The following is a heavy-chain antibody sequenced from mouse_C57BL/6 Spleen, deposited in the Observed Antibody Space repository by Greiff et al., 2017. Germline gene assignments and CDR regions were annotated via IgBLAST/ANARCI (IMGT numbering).Heavy chain of an antibody. V-gene: IGHV5-4*03. CDR2: ISDGGSYT. J-gene: IGHJ2*01. CDR1: GFTFSSYA. CDR3: AKIYYYGSSYYFDY. Sequence: EVTLMESGGGLVKPGGSLKLSCAASGFTFSSYAMSWVRQTPEKRLEWVATISDGGSYTYYPDNVKGRFTISRDNAKNNLYLQMSHLKSEDTAMYYCAKIYYYGSSYYFDYWGQGTTLTVSS. D-gene: IGHD1-1*01.